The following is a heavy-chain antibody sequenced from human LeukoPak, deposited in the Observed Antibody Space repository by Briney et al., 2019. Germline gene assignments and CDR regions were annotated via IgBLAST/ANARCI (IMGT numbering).Heavy chain of an antibody. CDR1: GYSFTSYW. V-gene: IGHV5-51*01. D-gene: IGHD3-22*01. Sequence: GESLKISGKGSGYSFTSYWIGWVRQMPGKGLEWMGIIYPGDSDTRYSPSFQGQVTISADKSISTAYLQWSSLRASDTAMYYCARTDYYDSSGYYLDYYYGMDVWGQGTTVTVSS. CDR3: ARTDYYDSSGYYLDYYYGMDV. CDR2: IYPGDSDT. J-gene: IGHJ6*02.